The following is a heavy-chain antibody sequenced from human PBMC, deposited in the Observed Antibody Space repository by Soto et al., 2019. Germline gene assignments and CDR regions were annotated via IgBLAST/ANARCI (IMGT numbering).Heavy chain of an antibody. Sequence: SETLSLTCTVSGGSISSYYWGWIRRPPGKGLEWIGSIYYSGNTYYNPSLQSRVTISVDTSKNHFSLKLTSATAADTAVYYCARRITRPERFDYWGQGALVTVSS. V-gene: IGHV4-39*02. J-gene: IGHJ4*02. CDR1: GGSISSYY. CDR2: IYYSGNT. CDR3: ARRITRPERFDY. D-gene: IGHD1-20*01.